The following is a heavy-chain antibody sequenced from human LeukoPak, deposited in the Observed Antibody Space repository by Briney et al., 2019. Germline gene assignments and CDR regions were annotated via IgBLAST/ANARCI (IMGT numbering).Heavy chain of an antibody. CDR3: ARDSLPTYGSGSYYSLDY. D-gene: IGHD3-10*01. J-gene: IGHJ4*02. CDR2: IQSDGNNK. V-gene: IGHV3-30*12. Sequence: GGSLRLSCAASGFTFSSYGMHWVRQAPGKGLEWLAFIQSDGNNKYYADSVKGRFTISRDNAKNSLYLQMNSLRAEDTAVYYCARDSLPTYGSGSYYSLDYWGQGTLVTVSS. CDR1: GFTFSSYG.